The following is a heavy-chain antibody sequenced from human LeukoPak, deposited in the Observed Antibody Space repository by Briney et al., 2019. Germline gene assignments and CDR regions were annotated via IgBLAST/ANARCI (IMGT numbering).Heavy chain of an antibody. D-gene: IGHD1-1*01. V-gene: IGHV4-34*01. Sequence: SETLSLTCAVYGGSFSGYYWSWIRQPPGKGLEWIGEINHSGSTNYNPSLKSRVTISVDTSKNQFSLKLSSVTAADTAVYYCARDGPALSRNFAPDYYYYGMDVWGQGTTVTVSS. CDR3: ARDGPALSRNFAPDYYYYGMDV. CDR2: INHSGST. CDR1: GGSFSGYY. J-gene: IGHJ6*02.